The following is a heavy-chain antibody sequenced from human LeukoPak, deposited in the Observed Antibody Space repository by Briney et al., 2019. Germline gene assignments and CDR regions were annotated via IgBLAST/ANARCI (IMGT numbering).Heavy chain of an antibody. J-gene: IGHJ4*02. V-gene: IGHV1-18*01. CDR1: GYTFTSYG. CDR2: ISAYNGNT. D-gene: IGHD3-10*01. CDR3: ARGPGRPFHY. Sequence: ASVKLSFKASGYTFTSYGISLVRDAPGQGLEWMGWISAYNGNTNYAQKLQGRVTMTTDTSTSTAYMKLRSLRSGATAVYYCARGPGRPFHYGGQGPLVTVSS.